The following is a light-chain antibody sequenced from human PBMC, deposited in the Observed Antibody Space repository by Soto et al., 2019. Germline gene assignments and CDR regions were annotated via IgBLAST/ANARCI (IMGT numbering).Light chain of an antibody. CDR3: SSCGGRDKFVV. CDR1: SSDVGGYNY. V-gene: IGLV2-8*01. J-gene: IGLJ2*01. Sequence: QSALTQPPSASGSPGQSVTISCTGTSSDVGGYNYVSWYQQHPGKAPKLMIYQVSKRPSGVPDRFSGSESGNTASLTVSGLQAEEGADYYCSSCGGRDKFVVFGGGTKVTVL. CDR2: QVS.